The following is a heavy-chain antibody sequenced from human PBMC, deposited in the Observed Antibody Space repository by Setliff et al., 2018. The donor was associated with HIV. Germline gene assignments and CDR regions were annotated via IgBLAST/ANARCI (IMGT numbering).Heavy chain of an antibody. Sequence: GASVKVSCKASGYTFTSYYIHWVRQAPGQGLEWMGVMNPSGGNATFAQKLQGRGTMTRETSTKTVYMDLRSLRSEDTAVYYCARARGRLSDFDIWGQGTMVTVSS. D-gene: IGHD3-10*01. CDR2: MNPSGGNA. CDR3: ARARGRLSDFDI. J-gene: IGHJ3*02. V-gene: IGHV1-46*04. CDR1: GYTFTSYY.